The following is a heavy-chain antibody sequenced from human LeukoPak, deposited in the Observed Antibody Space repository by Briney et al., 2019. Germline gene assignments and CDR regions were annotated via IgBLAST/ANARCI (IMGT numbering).Heavy chain of an antibody. Sequence: PGGSLRLSCAASGFIFSSYTMNWVRQAPGKGLEWVSSINSRSDKIFYADSGKGRFTISRDNAKTSLYLQMNSLRAEDTAVYYWARDVMVRNWFDPWGQGTLVTVS. V-gene: IGHV3-21*01. CDR1: GFIFSSYT. D-gene: IGHD3-10*01. J-gene: IGHJ5*02. CDR2: INSRSDKI. CDR3: ARDVMVRNWFDP.